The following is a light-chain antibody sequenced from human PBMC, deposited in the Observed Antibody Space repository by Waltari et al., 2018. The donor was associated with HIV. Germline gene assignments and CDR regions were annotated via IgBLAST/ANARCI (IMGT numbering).Light chain of an antibody. V-gene: IGLV2-14*03. Sequence: QSALTQPASVSGSPGQSITISCPGTSRDVGGYNYVSWYQHHPGKAPQLMLYDVSNRPSGVSNRFSGSKSGNTASLTISGLQVEDEADYYCNSYTTSSTLHVVFGGGTKLTVL. J-gene: IGLJ2*01. CDR1: SRDVGGYNY. CDR2: DVS. CDR3: NSYTTSSTLHVV.